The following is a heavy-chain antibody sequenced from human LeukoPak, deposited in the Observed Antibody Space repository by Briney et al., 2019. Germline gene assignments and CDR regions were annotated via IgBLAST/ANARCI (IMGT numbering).Heavy chain of an antibody. CDR3: ARAPILGVLWFEDPGEYYFDY. J-gene: IGHJ4*02. CDR2: IYYSGST. V-gene: IGHV4-31*03. D-gene: IGHD3-10*01. Sequence: SSETLSLTCTVSGGSISSGGYYWSWIRQHPGKGLEWIGYIYYSGSTYYNPSLKSRVTISVDTSKNQFSLKLSSVTAADTAVYYCARAPILGVLWFEDPGEYYFDYWGQGTLVTVSS. CDR1: GGSISSGGYY.